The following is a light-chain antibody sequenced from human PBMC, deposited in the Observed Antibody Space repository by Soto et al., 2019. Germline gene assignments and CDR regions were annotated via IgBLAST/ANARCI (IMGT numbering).Light chain of an antibody. CDR3: QSYDRSLVGLV. J-gene: IGLJ3*02. Sequence: QSVLTQPPSVSGAPGQRVTFSCTGSSSNIGAGYDVHWYQQLPGTAPKLLIYGNSNRPSGVPERFSGSKSGTSASLAITGLQAEDEADYYCQSYDRSLVGLVFGAGTKLTVL. CDR1: SSNIGAGYD. V-gene: IGLV1-40*01. CDR2: GNS.